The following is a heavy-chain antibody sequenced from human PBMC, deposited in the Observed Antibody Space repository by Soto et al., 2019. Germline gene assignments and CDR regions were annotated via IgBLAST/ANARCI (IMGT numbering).Heavy chain of an antibody. D-gene: IGHD3-3*01. CDR3: ATEVWVYYDFWSGYSAY. Sequence: PGGSLRLSCAASGFTFSSYWMSWVRQAPGKGLEWVANIKEDGSDMYYVDSVKGRFTISRDNAKNSLYLQMNSLRAEDTAVYYCATEVWVYYDFWSGYSAYWGQGTLVTVSS. CDR2: IKEDGSDM. V-gene: IGHV3-7*01. J-gene: IGHJ4*02. CDR1: GFTFSSYW.